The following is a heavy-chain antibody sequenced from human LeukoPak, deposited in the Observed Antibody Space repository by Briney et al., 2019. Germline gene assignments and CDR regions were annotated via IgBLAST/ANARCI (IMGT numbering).Heavy chain of an antibody. CDR1: GGSISSNNW. D-gene: IGHD2-2*01. CDR3: ARIMGRGYCISTSCRGDWFDP. J-gene: IGHJ5*02. Sequence: SGTLSLTCAASGGSISSNNWWSWVRQPPGKGLEWIGEIYHSGSTNYNPSLKSRVTISVDKSKNQFSLKLSSVTAADTAVYYCARIMGRGYCISTSCRGDWFDPWGQGTLVTVSS. CDR2: IYHSGST. V-gene: IGHV4-4*02.